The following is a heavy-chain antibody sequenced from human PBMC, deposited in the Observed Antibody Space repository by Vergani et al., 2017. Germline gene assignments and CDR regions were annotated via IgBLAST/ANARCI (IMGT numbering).Heavy chain of an antibody. CDR2: VSFRGDT. D-gene: IGHD3-10*01. V-gene: IGHV4-59*02. CDR1: GASVNSYY. J-gene: IGHJ4*02. CDR3: ARSRIYYGAGSPDY. Sequence: QAQLQQWGAGLLKPSETLSLTCTVSGASVNSYYWSWIRQPPGKGLEWMGYVSFRGDTLYDPSVKGRMTISLNTSSNQFSLYLTSVTAADTAVYYCARSRIYYGAGSPDYWGQGTLVTVSS.